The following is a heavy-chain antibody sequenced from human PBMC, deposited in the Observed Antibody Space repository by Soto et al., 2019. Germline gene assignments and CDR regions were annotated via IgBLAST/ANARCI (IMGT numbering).Heavy chain of an antibody. J-gene: IGHJ6*02. V-gene: IGHV3-21*01. CDR3: ARDLSFGRFLESHYYYYYGMDV. CDR2: ISSSSSYI. Sequence: GGSLRLSCAASGFTFSSYSMNWVRQAPGKGLEWVSSISSSSSYIYYADSVKGRFTISRDNAKNSLYLQMNSLRAEDTVVYYCARDLSFGRFLESHYYYYYGMDVWGQGTTVTVSS. CDR1: GFTFSSYS. D-gene: IGHD3-3*01.